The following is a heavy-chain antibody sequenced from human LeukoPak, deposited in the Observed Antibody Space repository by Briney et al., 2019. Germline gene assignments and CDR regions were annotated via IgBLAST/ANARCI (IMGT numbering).Heavy chain of an antibody. CDR2: ISGDGAST. V-gene: IGHV3-23*01. Sequence: GESLRLSCAASGFTFAIHAMTWVRQAPGKGLEWVSGISGDGASTHYAESVKGQFTISRDNSQNTLFLQMNSLRVEDTAIYYCAKDSYVSGRPLHTFDVWDQGTMVTVSS. CDR3: AKDSYVSGRPLHTFDV. CDR1: GFTFAIHA. D-gene: IGHD3-10*01. J-gene: IGHJ3*01.